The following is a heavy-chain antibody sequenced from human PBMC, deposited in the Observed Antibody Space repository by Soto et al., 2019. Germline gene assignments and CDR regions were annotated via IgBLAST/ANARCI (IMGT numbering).Heavy chain of an antibody. CDR2: ISGSGGST. J-gene: IGHJ3*02. CDR3: AKVPVYYYDSSGYSAFDI. V-gene: IGHV3-23*01. Sequence: EVQLLESGGGLVQPGGSLRLSCAASGFTFSSYAMSWVRQAPGKGLEWVSAISGSGGSTYYADSVKDRFTISRDNSKNTLYLQMNSLRAEDTAVYYCAKVPVYYYDSSGYSAFDIWGQGTMVTVSS. D-gene: IGHD3-22*01. CDR1: GFTFSSYA.